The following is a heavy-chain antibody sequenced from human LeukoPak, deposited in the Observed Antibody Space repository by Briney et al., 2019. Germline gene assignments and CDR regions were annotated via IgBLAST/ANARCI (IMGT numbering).Heavy chain of an antibody. CDR1: GGSSSGYY. J-gene: IGHJ5*02. Sequence: SETLSLTCAVYGGSSSGYYWSWIRQPPGKGLEWIGEINHSGSTNYNPSLKSRVTISVDTSKNQFSLKLSSVTAADTAVYYCATAPQSIAAAGTNWFDPWGQGTLVTVSS. D-gene: IGHD6-13*01. CDR3: ATAPQSIAAAGTNWFDP. CDR2: INHSGST. V-gene: IGHV4-34*01.